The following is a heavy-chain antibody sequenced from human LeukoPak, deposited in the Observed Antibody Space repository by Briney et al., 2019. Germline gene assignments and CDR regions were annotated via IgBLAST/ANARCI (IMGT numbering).Heavy chain of an antibody. CDR1: GFTFSSYG. CDR3: ARDGYSGSYYRLYYFFMDV. CDR2: ISGSGGST. Sequence: GGSLRLSCAASGFTFSSYGMSWVRQAPGKGLEWVSAISGSGGSTYYADSVKGRFTISRDNSKNTLYLQMNSLRAEDTAVYYCARDGYSGSYYRLYYFFMDVWGKGTTVTVSS. V-gene: IGHV3-23*01. J-gene: IGHJ6*03. D-gene: IGHD1-26*01.